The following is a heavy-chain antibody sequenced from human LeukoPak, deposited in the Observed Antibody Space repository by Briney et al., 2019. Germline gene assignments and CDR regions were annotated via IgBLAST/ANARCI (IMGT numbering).Heavy chain of an antibody. CDR3: ARDPPPPLDAFDI. V-gene: IGHV3-23*01. CDR1: GFTFKNFG. Sequence: PGGSLRLSCAASGFTFKNFGMNWVRQAPGKGLEWVSGISGSGGSTFYADSVKGRFSVSRDNSKNTLYLQMNSLRAEDTAVYYCARDPPPPLDAFDIWGQGTMVTVSS. CDR2: ISGSGGST. J-gene: IGHJ3*02.